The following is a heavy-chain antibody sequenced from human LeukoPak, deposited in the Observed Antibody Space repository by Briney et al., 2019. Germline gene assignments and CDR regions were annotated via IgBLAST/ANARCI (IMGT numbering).Heavy chain of an antibody. J-gene: IGHJ6*03. V-gene: IGHV1-69*01. CDR3: AGDVPEGYYMDV. Sequence: SVKVSCKASGGTFSSYAISWVRQAPGQGLEWMGGIIPIFGTANYAQKFQGRVTITADESTSTAYMELSSLRSEDTAVYYCAGDVPEGYYMDVWGKGTTVTVSS. D-gene: IGHD2-2*01. CDR1: GGTFSSYA. CDR2: IIPIFGTA.